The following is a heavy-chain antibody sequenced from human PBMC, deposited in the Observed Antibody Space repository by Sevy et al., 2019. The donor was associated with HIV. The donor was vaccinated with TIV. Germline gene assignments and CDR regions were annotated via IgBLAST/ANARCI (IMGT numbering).Heavy chain of an antibody. Sequence: GGSLRLSCAASGFAPSTYGMHWVRQAPGKGLEWVAVIGYDGSNKYYADSVKGRFSISRDNSRNNLFRQMDSLRAEDTAVYYCARDPRMYGDYLLAYFDYWGQGTLVTVSS. CDR2: IGYDGSNK. V-gene: IGHV3-33*01. CDR1: GFAPSTYG. CDR3: ARDPRMYGDYLLAYFDY. D-gene: IGHD2-8*01. J-gene: IGHJ4*02.